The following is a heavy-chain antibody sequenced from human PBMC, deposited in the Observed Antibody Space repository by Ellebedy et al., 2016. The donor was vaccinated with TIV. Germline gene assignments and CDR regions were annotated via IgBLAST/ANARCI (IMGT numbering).Heavy chain of an antibody. CDR2: MRSKAKNYAT. CDR3: IRKTEIGGSGLGDY. J-gene: IGHJ4*02. Sequence: LSLTCAASGFIFSASTMHWVRQASGKGLEWVGQMRSKAKNYATAYQASVKGRFTISRDDSQNTAYLQMNSLKTEDTAVYYCIRKTEIGGSGLGDYWGQGTLVTASS. V-gene: IGHV3-73*01. CDR1: GFIFSAST. D-gene: IGHD3-10*01.